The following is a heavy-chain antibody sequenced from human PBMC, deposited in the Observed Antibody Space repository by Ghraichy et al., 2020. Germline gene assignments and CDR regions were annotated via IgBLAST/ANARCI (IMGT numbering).Heavy chain of an antibody. D-gene: IGHD2-15*01. Sequence: GGSLRLSCAASAFSLSTYNMNWVRQAPGKGLEWISFISSGSGTIYYADSVKGRFTISRDDARNSLYLQMTSLRDEDTALYYCARGVTTGGTQDFDCWGQGTLVTVSS. V-gene: IGHV3-48*02. CDR1: AFSLSTYN. J-gene: IGHJ4*02. CDR3: ARGVTTGGTQDFDC. CDR2: ISSGSGTI.